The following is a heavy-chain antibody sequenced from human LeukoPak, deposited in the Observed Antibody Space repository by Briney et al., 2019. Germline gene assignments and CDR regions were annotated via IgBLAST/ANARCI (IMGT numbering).Heavy chain of an antibody. CDR2: ISSRTTYI. D-gene: IGHD3-10*01. CDR3: ARLPGVVRGVVMSGQEDY. Sequence: PGGSLRLSCAASGFIFSHYTLNWVRQAPGKGLEWISSISSRTTYIYYADSVKGRFTISRDNDQSSVFLQMNSLRVEDTAVYYCARLPGVVRGVVMSGQEDYWGQGTLVTVSS. J-gene: IGHJ4*02. CDR1: GFIFSHYT. V-gene: IGHV3-21*06.